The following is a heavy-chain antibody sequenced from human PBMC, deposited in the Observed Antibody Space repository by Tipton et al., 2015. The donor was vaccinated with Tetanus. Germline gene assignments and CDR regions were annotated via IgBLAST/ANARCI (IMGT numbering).Heavy chain of an antibody. CDR2: IYYSGST. V-gene: IGHV4-30-4*01. CDR1: GGSISSSSYY. J-gene: IGHJ5*02. CDR3: ARGTPTEAFDP. D-gene: IGHD1-1*01. Sequence: TLSLTCTVSGGSISSSSYYWSWIRQPPGKGLEWIGYIYYSGSTYYNPSLKSRVTISVDTSKNQFSLKLSSVTAADTAVYYCARGTPTEAFDPWGQGTLVTVSS.